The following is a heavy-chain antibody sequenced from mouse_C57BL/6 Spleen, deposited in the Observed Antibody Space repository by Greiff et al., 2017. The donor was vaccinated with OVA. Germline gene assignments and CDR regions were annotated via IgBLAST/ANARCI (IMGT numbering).Heavy chain of an antibody. Sequence: QVQLQQSGAELVKPGASVKMSCKASGYTFTSYWITWVKQRPGQGLEWIGDIYPGSGSTNYNEKFKSKATLTVDTSSSTAYMQLSSLTSEDSAVYYCARDYDYDGLFAYWGQGTLVTVSA. J-gene: IGHJ3*01. V-gene: IGHV1-55*01. D-gene: IGHD2-4*01. CDR1: GYTFTSYW. CDR3: ARDYDYDGLFAY. CDR2: IYPGSGST.